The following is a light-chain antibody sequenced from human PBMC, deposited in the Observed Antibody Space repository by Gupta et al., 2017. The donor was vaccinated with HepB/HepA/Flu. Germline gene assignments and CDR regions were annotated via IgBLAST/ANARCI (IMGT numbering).Light chain of an antibody. V-gene: IGKV3-15*01. Sequence: EIVMTQSPATLSVSPGERATLSCRASQSVSGNLAWYQRRPGQAPRLLIYDASTRATGIPARFSGSGSGTDFTLTISSLQSEDFAVYYCQQYSHLWTFGQGTKVEIK. CDR1: QSVSGN. CDR3: QQYSHLWT. CDR2: DAS. J-gene: IGKJ1*01.